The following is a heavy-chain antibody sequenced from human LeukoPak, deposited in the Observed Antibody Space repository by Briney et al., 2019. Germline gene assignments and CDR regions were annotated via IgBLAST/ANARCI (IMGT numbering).Heavy chain of an antibody. V-gene: IGHV4-38-2*01. Sequence: SETLSPTXAVSGYSISSGYYWGWIRQPPGKGLEWIGCIYHSGSTYYNPSLKSRVTISVDTSKNQFSLQLSSVTAADTAVYYCARATGYYYGSGSIFDYWGQGTLVTVSS. D-gene: IGHD3-10*01. CDR2: IYHSGST. CDR3: ARATGYYYGSGSIFDY. J-gene: IGHJ4*02. CDR1: GYSISSGYY.